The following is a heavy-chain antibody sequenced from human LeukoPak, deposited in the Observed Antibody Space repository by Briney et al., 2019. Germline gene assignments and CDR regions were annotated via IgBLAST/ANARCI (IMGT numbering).Heavy chain of an antibody. Sequence: PSQTLSLTCAVSGGSISSGGYSWRWIRQPPGKGLEWIGYIYHSGSTYYNPSLKSRVTISVDRSKNQFSLKLSSVTAADTAVYYCARDGATVTTTEWYLDLWGRGTLVTVSS. CDR2: IYHSGST. CDR1: GGSISSGGYS. V-gene: IGHV4-30-2*01. J-gene: IGHJ2*01. CDR3: ARDGATVTTTEWYLDL. D-gene: IGHD4-17*01.